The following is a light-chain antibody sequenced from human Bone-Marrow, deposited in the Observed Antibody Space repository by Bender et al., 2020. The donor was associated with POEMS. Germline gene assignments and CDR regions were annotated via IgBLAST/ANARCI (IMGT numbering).Light chain of an antibody. CDR1: TGAVTSGHH. V-gene: IGLV7-46*01. CDR2: DTT. CDR3: WLSYSGIRV. J-gene: IGLJ2*01. Sequence: QAVVSQEPSLTVSPGGTVTLTCGSSTGAVTSGHHPYWFQQKPGQAPRTLIYDTTNKHSCTPARFSGSLLGGKAALTLSGAQPEDEDDYYCWLWLSYSGIRVFGGGTKRTVL.